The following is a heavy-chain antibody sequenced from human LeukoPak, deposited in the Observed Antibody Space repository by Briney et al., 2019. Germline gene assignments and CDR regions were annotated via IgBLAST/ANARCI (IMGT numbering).Heavy chain of an antibody. CDR3: ARGSSGWLHYYYYGMDV. CDR1: GFTFSSYE. D-gene: IGHD6-19*01. J-gene: IGHJ6*02. V-gene: IGHV3-53*04. Sequence: GGSLRLSCAAPGFTFSSYEMNWVRQAPGKGLEWVSVIYSGGSTYYADSVKGRFTISRHNSKNTLYLQMNSLRAEDTAVYYCARGSSGWLHYYYYGMDVWGQGTTVTVSS. CDR2: IYSGGST.